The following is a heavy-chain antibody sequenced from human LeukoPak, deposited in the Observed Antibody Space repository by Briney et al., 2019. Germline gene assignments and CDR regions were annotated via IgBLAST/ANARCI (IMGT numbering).Heavy chain of an antibody. CDR2: ISAYNGNT. V-gene: IGHV1-18*01. CDR1: GYTFTSYG. CDR3: ARDDIVVVPAAGSWFDP. J-gene: IGHJ5*02. Sequence: ASVKVSCKASGYTFTSYGISWVRQAPGQGLEWMGWISAYNGNTNYAQKLQGRVTMTTDTSTSTAYMELRSLRSDDTAVYYCARDDIVVVPAAGSWFDPWGQGTLVTVSS. D-gene: IGHD2-2*01.